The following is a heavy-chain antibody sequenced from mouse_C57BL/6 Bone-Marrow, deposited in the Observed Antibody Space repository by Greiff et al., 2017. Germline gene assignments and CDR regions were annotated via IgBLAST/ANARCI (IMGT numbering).Heavy chain of an antibody. V-gene: IGHV1-15*01. D-gene: IGHD2-1*01. CDR2: IDPETGGT. J-gene: IGHJ1*03. Sequence: QVQLQQPGAELVKPGASVTLSCKASGYTFTDYEMHWVKQTPVHGLEWIGAIDPETGGTAYNQKFKGKAILTADKSSSTAYLELRSLTSEDSAVYYCTRDGNWYFDVWGTGTTVTGSS. CDR3: TRDGNWYFDV. CDR1: GYTFTDYE.